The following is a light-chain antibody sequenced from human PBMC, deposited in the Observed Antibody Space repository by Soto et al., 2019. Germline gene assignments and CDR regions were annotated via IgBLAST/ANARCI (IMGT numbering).Light chain of an antibody. CDR1: SSDVCGYNY. CDR3: SSYAGSYTSI. J-gene: IGLJ2*01. Sequence: QSALTQPRSVSASPGQSVTISCAGTSSDVCGYNYVSWYQRHPGKAPKLIIYDVSERPSGVPDRFSGSRSGNTASLTISGLQAEDEADYYCSSYAGSYTSIFGGGTKLTVL. V-gene: IGLV2-11*01. CDR2: DVS.